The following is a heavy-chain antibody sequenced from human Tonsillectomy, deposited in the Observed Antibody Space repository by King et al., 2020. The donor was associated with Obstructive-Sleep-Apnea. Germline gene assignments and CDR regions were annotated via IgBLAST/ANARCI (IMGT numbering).Heavy chain of an antibody. CDR1: RFSFSTYW. CDR2: IKEDGSQK. J-gene: IGHJ5*02. CDR3: ARDLDAGNTNWFDP. Sequence: VQLVESGGGLVQPGGSLRLSCAASRFSFSTYWMSWVRQAPGKGLEWVANIKEDGSQKYYVDSGRGRFTISRDNVKNSLYLQMNSLRVDDTAMYYCARDLDAGNTNWFDPWGQGTLVTVSS. D-gene: IGHD4-23*01. V-gene: IGHV3-7*01.